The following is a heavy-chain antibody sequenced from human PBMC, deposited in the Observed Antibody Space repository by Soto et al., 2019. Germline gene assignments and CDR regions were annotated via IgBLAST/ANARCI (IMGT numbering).Heavy chain of an antibody. CDR2: ISFDGDK. J-gene: IGHJ4*02. CDR3: ARDYARGWCQF. V-gene: IGHV3-30*03. D-gene: IGHD2-8*02. CDR1: VFDFSNSS. Sequence: GSLRLSCTDPVFDFSNSSIQWVRQTPGKGLEWVALISFDGDKYYVDSVKGRFTISRDNPTNTVYLQMNRLRPEDTGVYYCARDYARGWCQFWGQGTLVTVSS.